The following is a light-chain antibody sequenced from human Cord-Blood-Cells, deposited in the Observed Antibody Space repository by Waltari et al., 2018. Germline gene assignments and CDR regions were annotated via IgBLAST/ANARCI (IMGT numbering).Light chain of an antibody. CDR1: SSDVGGYNY. CDR2: DVS. CDR3: SSYTSSSTWV. Sequence: QSALTQPASVSGSPGQSITISCTGTSSDVGGYNYVSWYQQHPGKAPKLMIYDVSTRPSGVSNLFAGSTSGNTASLTISGLQAEDEAYYYCSSYTSSSTWVFGGGTKLTVL. J-gene: IGLJ3*02. V-gene: IGLV2-14*03.